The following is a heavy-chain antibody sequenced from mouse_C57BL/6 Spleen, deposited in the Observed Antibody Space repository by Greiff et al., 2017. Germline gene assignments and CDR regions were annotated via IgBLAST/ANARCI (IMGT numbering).Heavy chain of an antibody. CDR2: IDPEDGET. J-gene: IGHJ1*03. CDR3: ARWYGSSYWYFDV. CDR1: GFNIKDYY. D-gene: IGHD1-1*01. Sequence: VQLKESGAELVKPGASVKLSCTASGFNIKDYYMHWVKQRTEQGLEWIGRIDPEDGETKYAPKFQGKATITADTSSNTAYLQLSSLTSEDTAVYYCARWYGSSYWYFDVWGTGTTVTVSS. V-gene: IGHV14-2*01.